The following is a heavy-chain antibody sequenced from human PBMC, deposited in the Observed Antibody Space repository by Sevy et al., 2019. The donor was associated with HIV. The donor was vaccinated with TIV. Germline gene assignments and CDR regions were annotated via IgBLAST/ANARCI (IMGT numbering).Heavy chain of an antibody. CDR2: FDPDHGEP. D-gene: IGHD6-13*01. Sequence: ASVKVSCKVSGDAIIDLFIHWLRQAPGKGLEWMGGFDPDHGEPNYAEDFQGRVTMTEDTSAKTAFMHLSNLRSGDTAVYYCARVSGDDYSRINFWGQGTLVTVSS. V-gene: IGHV1-24*01. CDR3: ARVSGDDYSRINF. CDR1: GDAIIDLF. J-gene: IGHJ4*02.